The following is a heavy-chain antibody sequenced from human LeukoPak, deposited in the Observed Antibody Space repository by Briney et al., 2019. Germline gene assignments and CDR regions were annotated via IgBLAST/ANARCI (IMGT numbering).Heavy chain of an antibody. J-gene: IGHJ4*02. D-gene: IGHD5-12*01. Sequence: GGSLRLSCAASGFTFSSYAMSWVRQAPGKGLEWVSAISGSGGSTYYADSVKGRFTISRDNSKNTLYLQMNSLRAEDTAVYYCAKDQGVATIKGGVGDYWGQGTLVTVSS. V-gene: IGHV3-23*01. CDR3: AKDQGVATIKGGVGDY. CDR1: GFTFSSYA. CDR2: ISGSGGST.